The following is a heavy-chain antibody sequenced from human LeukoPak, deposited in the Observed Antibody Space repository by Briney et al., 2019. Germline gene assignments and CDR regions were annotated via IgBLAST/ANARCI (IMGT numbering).Heavy chain of an antibody. CDR1: GGSISSYY. D-gene: IGHD5-12*01. Sequence: SETLSLTCTVSGGSISSYYWSWIRQPPGKGLEWIGYIYYSGSTNYNPSLKSRVTISVDTSENQFSLKLSSVTAADTAVYYCARAGIVATNYDYWGQGTLVTVSS. V-gene: IGHV4-59*01. J-gene: IGHJ4*02. CDR3: ARAGIVATNYDY. CDR2: IYYSGST.